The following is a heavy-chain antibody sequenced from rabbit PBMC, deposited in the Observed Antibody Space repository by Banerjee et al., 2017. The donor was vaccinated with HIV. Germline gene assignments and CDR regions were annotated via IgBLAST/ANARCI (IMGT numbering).Heavy chain of an antibody. CDR2: INTISGDT. Sequence: QEQLEESGGDLVKPEGSLTLTCTASGFSFSNGYVMCWVRQAPGKGLEWIACINTISGDTVYATWAKGRFTISKTSSTTVTLQMTSLTAADTATYFCARADALRSYRLDLWGPGTLVTVS. J-gene: IGHJ6*01. CDR3: ARADALRSYRLDL. CDR1: GFSFSNGYV. D-gene: IGHD8-1*01. V-gene: IGHV1S45*01.